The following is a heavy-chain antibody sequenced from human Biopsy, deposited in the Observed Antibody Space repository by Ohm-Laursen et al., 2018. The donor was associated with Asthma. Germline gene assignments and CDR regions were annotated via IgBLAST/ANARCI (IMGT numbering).Heavy chain of an antibody. CDR2: IYYSGST. CDR3: ARTTYGHDGFDP. CDR1: GGSINIGDYY. V-gene: IGHV4-31*03. D-gene: IGHD4-17*01. Sequence: PSETLSLTCTVSGGSINIGDYYWSWIRQHPVKGLEWIGHIYYSGSTYYNPSLKSRVSISLDTSKNQFSLSLTSVTAAGTAVYYCARTTYGHDGFDPWGQGTLVTVSS. J-gene: IGHJ5*02.